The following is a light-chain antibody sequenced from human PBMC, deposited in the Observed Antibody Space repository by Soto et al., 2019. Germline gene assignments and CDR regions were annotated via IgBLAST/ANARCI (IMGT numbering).Light chain of an antibody. V-gene: IGKV3-20*01. Sequence: EIVLTQSPGTLSLSPGERATLSCRASQSVISSSLAWYQQEPGQAPRLLIYGASSRATGIPDRFSGSGSGTDFTLTIHSLQSEDFAVYYCQQYNQWLTFGGGTKVDIK. CDR1: QSVISSS. J-gene: IGKJ4*01. CDR3: QQYNQWLT. CDR2: GAS.